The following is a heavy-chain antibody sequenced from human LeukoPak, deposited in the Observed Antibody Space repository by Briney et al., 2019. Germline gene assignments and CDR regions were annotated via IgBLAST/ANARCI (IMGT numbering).Heavy chain of an antibody. CDR2: IIPIFGTA. CDR1: GGTFSSYA. Sequence: GASVKVSCKXSGGTFSSYAISWVRQAPGQGLEWMGGIIPIFGTANYAQKFQGRVTITTDESTSTAYMELSSLRSEDTAVYYCARDRPPSWSTDYWGQGTLVTVSS. V-gene: IGHV1-69*05. J-gene: IGHJ4*02. D-gene: IGHD2-15*01. CDR3: ARDRPPSWSTDY.